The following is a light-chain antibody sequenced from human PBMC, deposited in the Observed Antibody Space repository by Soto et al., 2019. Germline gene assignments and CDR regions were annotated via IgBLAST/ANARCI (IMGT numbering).Light chain of an antibody. CDR1: QSVSSN. Sequence: EIVMTQSPATLSVSPGERATLSCRASQSVSSNLAWYKQKPGQAPRLLIYGASTKATGIPARFSGSGSGTDFTLTFSSLQSEDFAVYYCQQYNNWPRTFGQGTKVDIK. V-gene: IGKV3-15*01. J-gene: IGKJ1*01. CDR3: QQYNNWPRT. CDR2: GAS.